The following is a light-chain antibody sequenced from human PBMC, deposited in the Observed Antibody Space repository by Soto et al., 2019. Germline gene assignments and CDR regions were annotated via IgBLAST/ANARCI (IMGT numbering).Light chain of an antibody. CDR1: QSVSSN. V-gene: IGKV3D-15*01. Sequence: EVVMTQSPATLSVSPGERATLSCRASQSVSSNLAWYQQKPGQAPRLLIYGASTRATGIPARFSGSGSGTEFTLTINSLQPDDFATYYCQQYNNSPWTFGQGTKVVIK. J-gene: IGKJ1*01. CDR3: QQYNNSPWT. CDR2: GAS.